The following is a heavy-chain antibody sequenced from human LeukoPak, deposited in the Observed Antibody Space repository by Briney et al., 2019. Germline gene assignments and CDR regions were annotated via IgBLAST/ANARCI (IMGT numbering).Heavy chain of an antibody. CDR3: ARTTDTAMYGLAFDI. V-gene: IGHV1-8*01. CDR2: MNPNSANT. CDR1: GYTFTSYD. D-gene: IGHD5-18*01. Sequence: ASVKVSCKASGYTFTSYDINWVRQAPGQGLEWMGWMNPNSANTGYAQKFQGRVTMTRNTSISTAYMELRSLRSEDTAMYYCARTTDTAMYGLAFDIWGQGTMVTVSS. J-gene: IGHJ3*02.